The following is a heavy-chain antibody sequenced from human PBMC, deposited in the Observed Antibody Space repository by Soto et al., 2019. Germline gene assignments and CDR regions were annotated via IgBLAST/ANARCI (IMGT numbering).Heavy chain of an antibody. V-gene: IGHV4-30-4*01. CDR1: GDSMSRGDYY. D-gene: IGHD4-17*01. Sequence: QVQLQESGPGLVKPSQTLSLSCTVSGDSMSRGDYYWGWIRQPPGKGLEWIGFIYHPGRTYYSPSLKGRVDISVDTSKNQFSLKLSSVTAADTSVYYCARDPLYDYGDLSHVFDMWGQGTMVTVSS. CDR3: ARDPLYDYGDLSHVFDM. J-gene: IGHJ3*02. CDR2: IYHPGRT.